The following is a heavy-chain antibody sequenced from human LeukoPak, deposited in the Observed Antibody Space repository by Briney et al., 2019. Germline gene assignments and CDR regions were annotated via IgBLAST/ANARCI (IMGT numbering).Heavy chain of an antibody. D-gene: IGHD3-16*01. CDR2: IYYSGST. CDR1: GGSISSGDYY. V-gene: IGHV4-30-4*08. Sequence: PSQTLSLTXTVSGGSISSGDYYWSRIGQPPGKGLEWIGYIYYSGSTYYNPSLKSRVTISVDTSKNQFSLKLSSVTAADTAVYYCAREGWPFGAFDIWGQGTMVTVSS. J-gene: IGHJ3*02. CDR3: AREGWPFGAFDI.